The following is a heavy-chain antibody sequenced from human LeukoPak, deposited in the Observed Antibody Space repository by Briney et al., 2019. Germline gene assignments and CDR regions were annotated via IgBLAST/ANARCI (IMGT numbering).Heavy chain of an antibody. Sequence: GGSLRLSCAVSGFTFSSYEMNWVRQAPGKGLEWVSGITGSGVTTYYADSVKGRFTISRDNSKNMVYLQMNSLRAEDTAVYYCANDLGWIQLNLGRGQGTLVTVSS. V-gene: IGHV3-23*01. CDR1: GFTFSSYE. CDR3: ANDLGWIQLNLG. J-gene: IGHJ4*02. CDR2: ITGSGVTT. D-gene: IGHD5-18*01.